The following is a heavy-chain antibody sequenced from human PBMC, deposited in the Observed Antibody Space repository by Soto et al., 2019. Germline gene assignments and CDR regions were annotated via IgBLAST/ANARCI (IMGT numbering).Heavy chain of an antibody. D-gene: IGHD6-19*01. V-gene: IGHV3-23*01. CDR3: AKVRTVAEGHFDY. CDR1: GFTFSSYA. CDR2: ISGSGGST. Sequence: EVQLLESGGGLVQPGGSLRLSCAASGFTFSSYAMSWVRQAPGKGLEWVSAISGSGGSTYYADSVKGRFTISRDNSKNTLYLQMNSLRDEDTAVYYCAKVRTVAEGHFDYWGQGTLVTVSS. J-gene: IGHJ4*02.